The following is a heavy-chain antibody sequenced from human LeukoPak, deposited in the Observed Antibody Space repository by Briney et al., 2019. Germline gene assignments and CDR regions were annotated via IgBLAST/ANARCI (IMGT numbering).Heavy chain of an antibody. J-gene: IGHJ3*02. CDR1: GGSISSYY. D-gene: IGHD2-2*01. V-gene: IGHV4-59*01. CDR2: IYYSGST. CDR3: AREGCSSTSCYAEAAFDI. Sequence: SETLSLTCTVSGGSISSYYWSWIRQPPGKGLEWIGYIYYSGSTNYNPSLKSRVTISVDTSKNQFSLKLSSVTAADTAVYYCAREGCSSTSCYAEAAFDIWGQGTMVTVSS.